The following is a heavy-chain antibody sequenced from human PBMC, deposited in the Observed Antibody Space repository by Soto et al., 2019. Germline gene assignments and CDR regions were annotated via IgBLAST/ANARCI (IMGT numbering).Heavy chain of an antibody. D-gene: IGHD6-13*01. J-gene: IGHJ6*02. Sequence: SETLSLTCTVSGGSISSYYWSWIRQPPGKGLEWIGYIYYSGSTNYNPSLKSRVTISVDTSKNQFSLKLSSVTAADTAVYYCARHALAAAGTWRYYYYGMDVWGQGTTVTVS. V-gene: IGHV4-59*08. CDR1: GGSISSYY. CDR2: IYYSGST. CDR3: ARHALAAAGTWRYYYYGMDV.